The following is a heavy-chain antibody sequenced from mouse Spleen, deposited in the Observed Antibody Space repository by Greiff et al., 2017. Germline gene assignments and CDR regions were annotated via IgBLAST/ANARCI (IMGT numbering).Heavy chain of an antibody. D-gene: IGHD1-1*02. J-gene: IGHJ4*01. V-gene: IGHV5-17*01. CDR1: GFTFSDYG. CDR3: APHLLLFTMDY. Sequence: EVKLVESGGGLVKPGGSLKLSCAASGFTFSDYGMHWVRQAPEKGLEWVAYISSGSSTIYYADTVKGRFTISRDNAKNTLFLQMTSLRSEDTAMYYCAPHLLLFTMDYWGQGTSVTVSS. CDR2: ISSGSSTI.